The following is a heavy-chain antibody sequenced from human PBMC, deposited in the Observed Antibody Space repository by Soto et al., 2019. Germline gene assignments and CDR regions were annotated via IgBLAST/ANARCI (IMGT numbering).Heavy chain of an antibody. Sequence: QVQLVESGGGVVQPGRSLRLSCAASGFTFSSYGMHWVRQAPGKGLEWVAVISYDGSNKYCADSEKGRFTISRDNPKNTLYLHMNSRRAEDTVVYYSAQESSESSGWTGDYWGQGTLVTVSS. CDR1: GFTFSSYG. V-gene: IGHV3-30*18. D-gene: IGHD6-19*01. CDR2: ISYDGSNK. J-gene: IGHJ4*02. CDR3: AQESSESSGWTGDY.